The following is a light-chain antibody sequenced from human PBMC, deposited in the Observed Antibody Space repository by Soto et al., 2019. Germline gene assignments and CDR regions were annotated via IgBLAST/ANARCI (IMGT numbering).Light chain of an antibody. CDR2: GAS. J-gene: IGKJ4*01. Sequence: EIVMMQSPATLSLSPGERATLSCRAGQSISSTVAWYQQKPGQAPRLLVYGASTRATGIPVRFSGSGSGTEFTLTISSLEPEDSAVYYCQQRSDWPLTFGGGTKVDIK. CDR3: QQRSDWPLT. CDR1: QSISST. V-gene: IGKV3-15*01.